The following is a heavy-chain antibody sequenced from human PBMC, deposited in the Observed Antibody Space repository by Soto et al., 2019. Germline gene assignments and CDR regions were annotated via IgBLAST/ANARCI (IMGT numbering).Heavy chain of an antibody. CDR2: IYTSGST. CDR3: ARTVGAAYYFDF. D-gene: IGHD1-26*01. Sequence: SETLSLTCTVSGDSMTKYYWSWIRQSAGKGLEWIGRIYTSGSTNYNPSLKSRVTMSIDTSNKHFSLSLKSVTAADTAVYYCARTVGAAYYFDFWGQGALVTAPQ. V-gene: IGHV4-4*07. J-gene: IGHJ4*02. CDR1: GDSMTKYY.